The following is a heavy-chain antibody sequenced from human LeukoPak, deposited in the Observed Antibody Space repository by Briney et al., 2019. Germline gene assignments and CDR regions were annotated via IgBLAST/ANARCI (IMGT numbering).Heavy chain of an antibody. Sequence: GGSLRLSCAASGFTFSSYSMNWVRQAPGKGLEWVSSISSSSYIYYADSVKGRFTISRDNAKNSLYLQMNSLRAEDTAVYYCARRFGGSYLDAFDIWGQGTMVTVSS. D-gene: IGHD1-26*01. CDR3: ARRFGGSYLDAFDI. CDR1: GFTFSSYS. J-gene: IGHJ3*02. CDR2: ISSSSYI. V-gene: IGHV3-21*01.